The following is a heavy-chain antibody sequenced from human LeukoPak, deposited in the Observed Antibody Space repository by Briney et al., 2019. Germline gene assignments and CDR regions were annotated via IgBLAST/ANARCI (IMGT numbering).Heavy chain of an antibody. CDR1: GDSISSSSYY. Sequence: SETLSLTCTVSGDSISSSSYYWGWIRQPPGKGLEWIGSIYYSGITYYNPSLKSRVTISVDTSKNQFSLKLSSVTAADTAVYYCARDSPPTSIAAAIEGLDYWGQGTLVTVSS. V-gene: IGHV4-39*02. J-gene: IGHJ4*02. CDR3: ARDSPPTSIAAAIEGLDY. D-gene: IGHD6-13*01. CDR2: IYYSGIT.